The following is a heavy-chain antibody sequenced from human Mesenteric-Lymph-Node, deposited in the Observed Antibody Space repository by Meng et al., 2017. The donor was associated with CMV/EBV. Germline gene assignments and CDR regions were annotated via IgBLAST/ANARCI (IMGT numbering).Heavy chain of an antibody. Sequence: KCSCKALGYAFTASYLHWVRQPPGQGLEWVGRINPYSGGTNYAQSFQGRVTMTTDTSISTAYMELTNLRSDDTAMYYCTKAGSGFDPWGQGTLVTVSS. CDR3: TKAGSGFDP. J-gene: IGHJ5*02. CDR2: INPYSGGT. D-gene: IGHD1-1*01. CDR1: GYAFTASY. V-gene: IGHV1-2*06.